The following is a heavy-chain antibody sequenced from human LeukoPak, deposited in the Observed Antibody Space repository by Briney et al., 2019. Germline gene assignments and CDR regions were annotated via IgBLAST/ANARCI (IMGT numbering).Heavy chain of an antibody. CDR2: INPNSGGT. CDR1: GYTFTGYY. D-gene: IGHD6-13*01. CDR3: ARDESIAAAGTGFDY. Sequence: ASVKVSCKASGYTFTGYYIHWVRQAPGQGLEWMGWINPNSGGTNYAQKFQGRVTMTRDTSISTAYMELSRLRSDDTAVYYCARDESIAAAGTGFDYWGQGTLVTVSS. J-gene: IGHJ4*02. V-gene: IGHV1-2*02.